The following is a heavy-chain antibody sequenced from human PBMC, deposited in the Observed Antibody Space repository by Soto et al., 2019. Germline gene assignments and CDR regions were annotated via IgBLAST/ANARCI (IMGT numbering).Heavy chain of an antibody. D-gene: IGHD1-26*01. CDR2: IVVGSGNT. Sequence: SVKVSCKASGFTFTSSAVQWVRQARGQRLEWIGWIVVGSGNTNYAQKFQERVTITRDMSTSTAYMELSSLRSEDTAVYYCAASFINSGSYYGIAFDIWGQGTMVTVSS. V-gene: IGHV1-58*01. CDR1: GFTFTSSA. CDR3: AASFINSGSYYGIAFDI. J-gene: IGHJ3*02.